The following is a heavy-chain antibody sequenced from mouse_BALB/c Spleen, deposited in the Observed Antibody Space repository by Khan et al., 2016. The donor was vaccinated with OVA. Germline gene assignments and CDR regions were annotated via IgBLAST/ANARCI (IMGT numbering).Heavy chain of an antibody. CDR2: INPTSGYT. V-gene: IGHV1-7*01. J-gene: IGHJ2*01. CDR3: TRDRSDY. Sequence: QVQLKQSGAALAKPGASVKMSCKASGYSFSTYWMHWVKQRPGQGLEWIGYINPTSGYTDYNEKFKDKATLSADKSSSTAYMQLSRLTSEDSAVYYCTRDRSDYWGQGTTRTVSS. CDR1: GYSFSTYW.